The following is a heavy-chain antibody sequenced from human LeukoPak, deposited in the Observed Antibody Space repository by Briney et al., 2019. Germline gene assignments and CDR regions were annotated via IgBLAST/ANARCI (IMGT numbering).Heavy chain of an antibody. D-gene: IGHD1-20*01. Sequence: ASVKVSCKASGYTFTSYDINWVRQATGQGLEWMGWMNPNSGNTGYAQKFQGRVTMTRNTSISTAYMELSSLRSEDTAVYYCARCGYNWSADPKFDPWGQGTLVTVSS. J-gene: IGHJ5*02. V-gene: IGHV1-8*01. CDR2: MNPNSGNT. CDR1: GYTFTSYD. CDR3: ARCGYNWSADPKFDP.